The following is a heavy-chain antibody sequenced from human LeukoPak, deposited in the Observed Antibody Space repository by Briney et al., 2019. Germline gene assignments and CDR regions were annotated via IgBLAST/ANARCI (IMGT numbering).Heavy chain of an antibody. CDR3: ARQLDMDDSSGYYFGAFDI. D-gene: IGHD3-22*01. V-gene: IGHV4-59*08. CDR1: GGSISSYY. Sequence: SETLSLTCTVSGGSISSYYWSWIRQPPGKGLEWIGYIYYSGSTNYNPSLKSRVTISVDTSKNQFSLKLSSVTAADTAVYYCARQLDMDDSSGYYFGAFDIWGQGTMVTVSS. J-gene: IGHJ3*02. CDR2: IYYSGST.